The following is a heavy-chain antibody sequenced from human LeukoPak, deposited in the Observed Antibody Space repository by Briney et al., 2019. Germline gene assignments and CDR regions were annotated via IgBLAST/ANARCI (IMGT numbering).Heavy chain of an antibody. CDR1: GFTFSGYG. CDR2: IRSTYSTI. D-gene: IGHD6-13*01. J-gene: IGHJ5*02. CDR3: ARDRSSTAAPSVSS. V-gene: IGHV3-48*02. Sequence: PGGSLRLSCAASGFTFSGYGMNWVRQAPGKGLEWVSYIRSTYSTIHYADSVKGRFTISRDDAKNSLYLQMNSLRDKDTAVYYCARDRSSTAAPSVSSWGQGTLVIVSS.